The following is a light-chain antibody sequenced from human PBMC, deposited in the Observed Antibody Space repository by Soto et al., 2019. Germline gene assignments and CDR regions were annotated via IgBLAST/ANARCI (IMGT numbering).Light chain of an antibody. CDR1: QSLLHSNGYNY. Sequence: DIVMTQSPLSLPVTPGEPASISCRSSQSLLHSNGYNYLDWYLQKPGQSPQLLIYLGSNRASGVPARFSGSGSGTDFTLKISRVEAEDVGVYYCMPALQNPLTFGPGTKVDI. CDR3: MPALQNPLT. V-gene: IGKV2-28*01. CDR2: LGS. J-gene: IGKJ3*01.